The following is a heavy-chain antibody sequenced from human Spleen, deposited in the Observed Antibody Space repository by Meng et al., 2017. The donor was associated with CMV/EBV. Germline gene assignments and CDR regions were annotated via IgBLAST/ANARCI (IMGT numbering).Heavy chain of an antibody. Sequence: GGSLRLSCAASGFTFSSYEMNWVRQAPGKGLEWVGRIKSKTDGGTTDYAAPVKGRFTISRDDSKNTLYLQMNSLKTEDTAVYYCTTLIRYYDSSGFGFDFWGQGTVVTVSS. CDR1: GFTFSSYE. CDR3: TTLIRYYDSSGFGFDF. CDR2: IKSKTDGGTT. J-gene: IGHJ3*01. D-gene: IGHD3-22*01. V-gene: IGHV3-15*01.